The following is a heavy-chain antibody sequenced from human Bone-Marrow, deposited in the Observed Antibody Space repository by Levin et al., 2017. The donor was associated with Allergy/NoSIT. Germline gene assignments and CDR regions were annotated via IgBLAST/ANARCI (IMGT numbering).Heavy chain of an antibody. Sequence: SQTLSLTCAVSGGSLSGYLWSWIRQSPGKGLEWIGEVNHSGSATYNPSLRSRVTISVDTSKNQFSLQLTSVTAADSAVYFCARYSSSWAKYFQHWGQGIPVAVPS. CDR1: GGSLSGYL. J-gene: IGHJ1*01. CDR2: VNHSGSA. CDR3: ARYSSSWAKYFQH. D-gene: IGHD6-13*01. V-gene: IGHV4-34*01.